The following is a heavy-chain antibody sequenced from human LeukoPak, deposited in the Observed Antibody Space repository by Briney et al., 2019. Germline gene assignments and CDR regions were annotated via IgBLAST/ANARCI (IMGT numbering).Heavy chain of an antibody. Sequence: SETLSLTCTVSGGSISSSSYYWGWIRQPPGKGLEWIGSIYYSGSTYYNPSLKSRVTISVDTSKNQFSLKLSSVTAADTAVYYCAREKGYFGWLLDYWGQGTLVTVSS. CDR1: GGSISSSSYY. V-gene: IGHV4-39*07. J-gene: IGHJ4*02. CDR2: IYYSGST. D-gene: IGHD3-9*01. CDR3: AREKGYFGWLLDY.